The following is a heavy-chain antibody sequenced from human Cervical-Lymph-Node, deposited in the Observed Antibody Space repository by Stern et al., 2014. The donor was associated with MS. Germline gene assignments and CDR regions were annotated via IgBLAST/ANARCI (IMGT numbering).Heavy chain of an antibody. V-gene: IGHV4-59*02. J-gene: IGHJ2*01. CDR2: ISDTGTT. Sequence: QLQLQESGPGLVKPSETLSLTCTVSGGDVSDYYWTWIRQRPGKGLEWIGYISDTGTTNYNPSLHSRVTITLDTSQNQVSLRLRSVTAADTAVYYCARDPSTTASDWFFDLWDRGSLVTVSS. CDR1: GGDVSDYY. D-gene: IGHD2-21*02. CDR3: ARDPSTTASDWFFDL.